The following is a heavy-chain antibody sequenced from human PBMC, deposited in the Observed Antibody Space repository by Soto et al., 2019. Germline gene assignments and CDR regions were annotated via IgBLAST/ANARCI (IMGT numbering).Heavy chain of an antibody. V-gene: IGHV1-69*12. CDR3: AYSANHRYFFDS. CDR1: GGSFRSYA. D-gene: IGHD5-18*01. J-gene: IGHJ5*01. Sequence: QVQLVQSGAEVKKPGSSVKVSCKASGGSFRSYAVNWVRQAPGQGLECLGGIIPIFGTPNYAQKFHGRVSITEDESTSTVYIDLISLTSEDTAVYYCAYSANHRYFFDSWGPGTLVTVSS. CDR2: IIPIFGTP.